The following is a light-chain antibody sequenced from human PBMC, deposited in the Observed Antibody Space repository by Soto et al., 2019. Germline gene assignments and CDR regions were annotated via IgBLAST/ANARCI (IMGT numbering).Light chain of an antibody. CDR3: QHRSNWLGT. CDR2: DAS. CDR1: QSVGGF. Sequence: EIVLTQSPATLSLSPGERATLSCRASQSVGGFLAWYQQRSGQTPRLLIYDASKRAPGIPARFSGSGSGPDFTPTISSLEPEDFAVYYCQHRSNWLGTFGPGTKVDIK. J-gene: IGKJ3*01. V-gene: IGKV3-11*01.